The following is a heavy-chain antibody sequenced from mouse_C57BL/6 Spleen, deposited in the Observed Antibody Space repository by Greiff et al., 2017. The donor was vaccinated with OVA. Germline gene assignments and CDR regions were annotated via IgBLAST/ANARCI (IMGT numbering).Heavy chain of an antibody. Sequence: VMLVESGPELVKPGASVKISCKASGYAFSSSWMNWVKQRPGKGLEWIGRIYPGDGDTNYNGKFKGKATLTADKSSSTAYMQLSSLTSEDSAVYFCARSSTGSFAYWGQGTLVTVSA. CDR1: GYAFSSSW. V-gene: IGHV1-82*01. J-gene: IGHJ3*01. CDR3: ARSSTGSFAY. CDR2: IYPGDGDT. D-gene: IGHD4-1*02.